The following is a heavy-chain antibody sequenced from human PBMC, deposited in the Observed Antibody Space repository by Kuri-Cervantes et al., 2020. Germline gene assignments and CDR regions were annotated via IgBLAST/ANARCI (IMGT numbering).Heavy chain of an antibody. D-gene: IGHD3-10*01. J-gene: IGHJ6*02. V-gene: IGHV3-21*01. CDR3: ASAPGGYYYGMDV. Sequence: GGSLRLSCAASGFTFSSYSMNWVRQAPGKGLEWVSSISSSSSYIYYADPVKGRFTISRDNAKNSLYLQMNSLRAEDTAVYYCASAPGGYYYGMDVWGQGTTVTVSS. CDR2: ISSSSSYI. CDR1: GFTFSSYS.